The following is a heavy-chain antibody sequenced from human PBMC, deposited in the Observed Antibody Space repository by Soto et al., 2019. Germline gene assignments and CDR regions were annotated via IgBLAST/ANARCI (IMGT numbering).Heavy chain of an antibody. Sequence: PGGSLRLSCAASGFTFSSYSMNWVRQAPGKGLEWVSHISSSSSTIYYADSVKGRFTISRDNAKNSLYLQMNSLRAEDTAVYYCASGARTAYLLVATIGYWGQGTLVTVSS. J-gene: IGHJ4*02. CDR3: ASGARTAYLLVATIGY. V-gene: IGHV3-48*01. CDR1: GFTFSSYS. D-gene: IGHD5-12*01. CDR2: ISSSSSTI.